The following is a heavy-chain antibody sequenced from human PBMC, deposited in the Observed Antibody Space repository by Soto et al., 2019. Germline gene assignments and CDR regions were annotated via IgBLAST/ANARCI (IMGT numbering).Heavy chain of an antibody. CDR2: ISYDGRNK. Sequence: LRLSCAASGFTFSSYAMHWVRQAPGKGLEWVAVISYDGRNKYYADSVRGRFTISRDNSKDTLYLQMNSLRTEDTAVYYCARDPTQSSSDDYWGQGTQVTVSS. V-gene: IGHV3-30*04. J-gene: IGHJ4*02. CDR3: ARDPTQSSSDDY. D-gene: IGHD2-2*01. CDR1: GFTFSSYA.